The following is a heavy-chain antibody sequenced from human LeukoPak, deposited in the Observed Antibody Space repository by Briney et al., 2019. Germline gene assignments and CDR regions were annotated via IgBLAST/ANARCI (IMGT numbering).Heavy chain of an antibody. J-gene: IGHJ4*02. V-gene: IGHV3-33*08. Sequence: PGGSLRLSCAASGFTFSSYSMNWVRQAPGKGLEWVAVIWYDGSNKYYADSVKGRFTISRDNSKNTLYLQMNSLRAEDTAVYYCARGPGSSSHFDYWGQGTLVTVSS. CDR1: GFTFSSYS. D-gene: IGHD6-13*01. CDR2: IWYDGSNK. CDR3: ARGPGSSSHFDY.